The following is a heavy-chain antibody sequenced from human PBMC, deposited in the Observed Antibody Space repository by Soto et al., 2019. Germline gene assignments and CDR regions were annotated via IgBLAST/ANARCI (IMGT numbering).Heavy chain of an antibody. J-gene: IGHJ4*02. CDR2: VFSSGST. D-gene: IGHD3-3*01. CDR3: ARGHLWLED. Sequence: SETLSLTCNVSGGSISSGGYYWGWVRQHPGKGLQWIGYVFSSGSTYYNPSLKSRVTVSLDSSKNQFSLKLTSVTAADTAIYYCARGHLWLEDWGQGTLVTVSS. CDR1: GGSISSGGYY. V-gene: IGHV4-31*03.